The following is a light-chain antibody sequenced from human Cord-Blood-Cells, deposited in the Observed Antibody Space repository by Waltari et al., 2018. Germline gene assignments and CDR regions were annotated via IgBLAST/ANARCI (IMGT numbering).Light chain of an antibody. J-gene: IGLJ2*01. CDR3: SSYTSSSTLEV. CDR1: SSDVGGYNY. Sequence: QSALTQPASVSGSPGQSITISCTGTSSDVGGYNYVSWYQQHPGKAPKLMIYDVSNRPSGVSNRCSGSKSDKTASLTISVLHAEDQADYYCSSYTSSSTLEVFGGGTKLTVL. CDR2: DVS. V-gene: IGLV2-14*01.